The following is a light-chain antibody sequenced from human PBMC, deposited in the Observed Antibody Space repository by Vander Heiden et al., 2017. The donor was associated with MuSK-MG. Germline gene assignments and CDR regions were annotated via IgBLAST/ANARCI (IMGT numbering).Light chain of an antibody. V-gene: IGLV1-44*01. Sequence: QPVLTQPPSASESPGERVTSSRSATSSNIGSNTVTWYQQLPGTAPKLLIYSNNQRPSGVPDRFSGSKSGTSASLAISGLQSEDEADYYCAAWDDSLNGVVFGGGTKLTVL. CDR3: AAWDDSLNGVV. CDR1: SSNIGSNT. J-gene: IGLJ2*01. CDR2: SNN.